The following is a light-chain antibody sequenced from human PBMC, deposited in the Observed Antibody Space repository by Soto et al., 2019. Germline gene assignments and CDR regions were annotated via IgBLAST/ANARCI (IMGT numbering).Light chain of an antibody. J-gene: IGKJ1*01. CDR2: GAS. CDR1: QTITSN. CDR3: QQYSIWRT. V-gene: IGKV3-15*01. Sequence: EIVMTQSPATLSVSPGNTVTLSCRANQTITSNLAWYQQKAGQAPRLLIYGASTRATGIPARFSGSGSGTEFTLTISGLQSEDFAVYYCQQYSIWRTFGQGTKVDIK.